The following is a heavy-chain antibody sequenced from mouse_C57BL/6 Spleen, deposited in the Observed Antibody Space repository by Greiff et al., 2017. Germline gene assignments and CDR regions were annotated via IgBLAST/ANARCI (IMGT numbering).Heavy chain of an antibody. V-gene: IGHV1-80*01. CDR1: GYAFSSYW. Sequence: VKLVESGAELVKPGASVKISCKASGYAFSSYWMNWVKQRPGKGLEWIGQIYPGGGDTNYNGKFKGKATLTADKASSTAYMLLSSLTSEASAVYFCTRMTTGAFDYWGQGTTLTVAS. CDR3: TRMTTGAFDY. CDR2: IYPGGGDT. J-gene: IGHJ2*01. D-gene: IGHD1-1*01.